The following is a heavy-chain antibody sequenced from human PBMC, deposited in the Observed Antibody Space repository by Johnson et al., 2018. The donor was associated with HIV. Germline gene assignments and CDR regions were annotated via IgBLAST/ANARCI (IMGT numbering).Heavy chain of an antibody. J-gene: IGHJ3*02. CDR3: ARDRGYWDAFDI. CDR2: ISGSGGST. V-gene: IGHV3-23*04. Sequence: VLLVESGGGVVQPGGSLRLSCAASGFTFSSYAMSWVRQAPGKGLEWVSAISGSGGSTYYADSVKGRFTISRDSSKNTLYLQMNSLRAEDTALYYCARDRGYWDAFDIWGQGTMVIVSS. D-gene: IGHD3-22*01. CDR1: GFTFSSYA.